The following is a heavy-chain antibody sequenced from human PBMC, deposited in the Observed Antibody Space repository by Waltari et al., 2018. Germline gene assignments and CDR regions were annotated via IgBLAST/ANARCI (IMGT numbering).Heavy chain of an antibody. CDR2: IIPIFGTA. CDR3: ARSGCGGDCYEAFDI. J-gene: IGHJ3*02. Sequence: QVQLVHSGAEVKKPGSSVKVSCKASGCTFSRYAISWGRRAPGQGLEWMGGIIPIFGTANYAQKFQGRVTITADESTSTAYMELSSLRSEDTAVYYCARSGCGGDCYEAFDIWGQGTMVTVSS. CDR1: GCTFSRYA. V-gene: IGHV1-69*01. D-gene: IGHD2-21*02.